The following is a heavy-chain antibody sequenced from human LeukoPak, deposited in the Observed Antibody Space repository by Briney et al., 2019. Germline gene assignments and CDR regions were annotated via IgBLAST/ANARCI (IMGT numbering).Heavy chain of an antibody. CDR2: IRYDGSNK. Sequence: PGGSLRLSCAASGFTFSSYGMHWVRQAPGKGLEWVAFIRYDGSNKYYADSVKGRFTISRDNSKNTLYLQMNSLRAEDTAVYYCAKPRAVAEGPYYFDYWGQGTLVTVSS. CDR3: AKPRAVAEGPYYFDY. D-gene: IGHD6-19*01. V-gene: IGHV3-30*02. CDR1: GFTFSSYG. J-gene: IGHJ4*02.